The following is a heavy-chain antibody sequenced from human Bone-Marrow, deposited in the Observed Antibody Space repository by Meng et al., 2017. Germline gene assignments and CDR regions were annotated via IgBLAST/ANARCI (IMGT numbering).Heavy chain of an antibody. D-gene: IGHD3-16*01. Sequence: HRQESGPGLVKPSQTLSLTCSFSGGSINSAGYYWSWIRQHPGKGLEWIGYIYYTENTYYNPSLSSLVTISVDTSKNQFSLNLSSVTAADTAVYYCARDIRQGGNIWFDPWGQGTLVTVSS. V-gene: IGHV4-31*01. CDR2: IYYTENT. J-gene: IGHJ5*02. CDR3: ARDIRQGGNIWFDP. CDR1: GGSINSAGYY.